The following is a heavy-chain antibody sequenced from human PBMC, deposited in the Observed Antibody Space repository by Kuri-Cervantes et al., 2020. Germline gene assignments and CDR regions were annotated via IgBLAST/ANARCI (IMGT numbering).Heavy chain of an antibody. CDR3: ARGESGVYSSSWYYTRYYYYGMDV. V-gene: IGHV1-2*04. J-gene: IGHJ6*02. Sequence: ASVKVSCKASGYTFTSYDINWVRQATGQGLEWMGWINPNSGGTNYAQKFQGWVTMTRDTSISTAYMELSRLRSDNTAVYYCARGESGVYSSSWYYTRYYYYGMDVWGQGTTVTVSS. CDR1: GYTFTSYD. D-gene: IGHD6-13*01. CDR2: INPNSGGT.